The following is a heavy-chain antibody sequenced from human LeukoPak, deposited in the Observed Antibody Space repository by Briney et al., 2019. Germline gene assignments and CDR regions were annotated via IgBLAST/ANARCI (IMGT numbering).Heavy chain of an antibody. CDR3: ARGFGRFGHRFGY. CDR2: MSSRDNTR. J-gene: IGHJ4*02. V-gene: IGHV3-48*03. Sequence: GGSLRLSCSASGFTFSSLEMDWVRQAPGKGLEGISYMSSRDNTRYYAESVRGRFTVSKDNAKNTLSLQMNRLRAEDTAFYYCARGFGRFGHRFGYLGQGTLVTVSS. CDR1: GFTFSSLE. D-gene: IGHD3-10*01.